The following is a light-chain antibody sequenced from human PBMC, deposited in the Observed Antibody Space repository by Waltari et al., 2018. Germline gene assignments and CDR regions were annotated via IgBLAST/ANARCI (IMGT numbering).Light chain of an antibody. CDR3: QQYNNWPRT. CDR1: QSVSSN. V-gene: IGKV3-15*01. J-gene: IGKJ1*01. Sequence: EIVMTQSPATLSVSPGERATLSCRASQSVSSNLAWYQQKPGQAPRLLIYGASTRATGLPARFSGSGSGIEFTLTISSLQSEDFAVYYCQQYNNWPRTFGQGTKVEIK. CDR2: GAS.